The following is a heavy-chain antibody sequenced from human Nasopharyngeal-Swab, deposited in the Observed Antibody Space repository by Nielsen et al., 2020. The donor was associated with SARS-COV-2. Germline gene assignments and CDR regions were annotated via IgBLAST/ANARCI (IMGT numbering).Heavy chain of an antibody. CDR2: INTNTGTP. V-gene: IGHV7-4-1*02. D-gene: IGHD6-13*01. Sequence: ASVKVSCKASGYTFNTYHMNWVRQAPGQGLEWMGWINTNTGTPTYAQGFTGRFVFSLDTSVSTAYLQISSLKAEDTAVYYCAREAAAGIVYGMDVWGQGTTVTVSS. CDR1: GYTFNTYH. J-gene: IGHJ6*02. CDR3: AREAAAGIVYGMDV.